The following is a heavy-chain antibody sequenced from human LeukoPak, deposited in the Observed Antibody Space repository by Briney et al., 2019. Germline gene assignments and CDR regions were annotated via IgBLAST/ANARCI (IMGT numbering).Heavy chain of an antibody. Sequence: ASVKVSCKASGYTFTSYGISWVRQAPGQGLEWMGWISAYNGNTNYAQKLQGRVTMTTDTSTSTAYMELRSLRSDDTAVYYCARDYDYVWGSYRYTTLVDYWGRGTLVTVSS. CDR3: ARDYDYVWGSYRYTTLVDY. V-gene: IGHV1-18*01. CDR1: GYTFTSYG. CDR2: ISAYNGNT. J-gene: IGHJ4*02. D-gene: IGHD3-16*02.